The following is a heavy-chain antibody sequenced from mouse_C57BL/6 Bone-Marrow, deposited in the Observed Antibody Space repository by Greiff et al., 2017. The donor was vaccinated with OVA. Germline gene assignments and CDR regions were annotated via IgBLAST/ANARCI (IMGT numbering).Heavy chain of an antibody. CDR1: GYTFTSYW. Sequence: VQLQQPGAELVRPGSSVKLSCKASGYTFTSYWMHWVKQRPIQGLEWIGNIDPSDSETHYNQKFKDKATLTVDKSSSTAYMQLSSLTSEDSAVYDCARSYYYGSSYAMDYWGQGTSVTVSS. CDR3: ARSYYYGSSYAMDY. D-gene: IGHD1-1*01. V-gene: IGHV1-52*01. J-gene: IGHJ4*01. CDR2: IDPSDSET.